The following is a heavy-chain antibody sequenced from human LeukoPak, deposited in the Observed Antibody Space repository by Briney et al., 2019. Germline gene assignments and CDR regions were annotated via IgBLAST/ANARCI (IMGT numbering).Heavy chain of an antibody. D-gene: IGHD3-9*01. CDR3: ARGLKILTGYYTLVTSYDAFDI. CDR2: IYTSGST. J-gene: IGHJ3*02. Sequence: SETLSLTCTVSGGSISSYYWSWIRQPAGKGLEWIGRIYTSGSTNYNPSLKSRVTMSVDTSKIQFSLKLSSVTAADTAVYYCARGLKILTGYYTLVTSYDAFDIWGQGTMVTVSS. CDR1: GGSISSYY. V-gene: IGHV4-4*07.